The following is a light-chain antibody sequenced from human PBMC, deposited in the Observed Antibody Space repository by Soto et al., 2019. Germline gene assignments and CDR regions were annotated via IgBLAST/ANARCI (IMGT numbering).Light chain of an antibody. J-gene: IGKJ4*01. CDR1: QSIYTY. CDR3: PQPCRTPLS. V-gene: IGKV1-39*01. CDR2: AAS. Sequence: EGVAVTLRETQSIYTYLSWYQQKPGKAPKLLISAASSLESGVPSRFSGSGSGTDFSRTLSSLQPEDFPTYYCPQPCRTPLSFGGPAKA.